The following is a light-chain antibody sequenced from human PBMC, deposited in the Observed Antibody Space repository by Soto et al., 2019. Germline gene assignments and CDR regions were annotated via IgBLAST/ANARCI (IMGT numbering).Light chain of an antibody. J-gene: IGLJ3*02. CDR2: NVG. V-gene: IGLV2-14*03. CDR1: SSDVGGYNY. CDR3: SSYTTSGTVV. Sequence: QSALTQPASVSGSPGQSITISCTGTSSDVGGYNYVSWYQQHPGKVPKLIISNVGDRPSGVSNRFSGSKSGNTASLTISGLQTEDEADYYCSSYTTSGTVVFGGGTKLTVL.